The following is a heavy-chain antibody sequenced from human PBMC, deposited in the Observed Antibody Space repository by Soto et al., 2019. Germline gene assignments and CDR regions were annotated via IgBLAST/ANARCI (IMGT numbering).Heavy chain of an antibody. J-gene: IGHJ6*02. CDR3: ARDFTVTNYYYGMDV. V-gene: IGHV3-33*08. Sequence: GGSLRLSCAASGFTFSNAWMNWVRQAPGKGLEWVAVIWYDGSNKYYADSMKGRFTISRDNSKNTLYLQMNSLRAEDTAVYYCARDFTVTNYYYGMDVWGQGTTVTVSS. CDR1: GFTFSNAW. D-gene: IGHD4-17*01. CDR2: IWYDGSNK.